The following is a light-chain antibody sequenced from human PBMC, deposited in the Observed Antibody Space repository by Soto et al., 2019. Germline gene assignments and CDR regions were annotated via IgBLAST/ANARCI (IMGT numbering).Light chain of an antibody. CDR2: GAT. Sequence: PGEEATLSCRPSQSVDSNYLAWYQQKAGQTPRLIIYGATGRATGIPDRFSGSGSGTDFNLSVSGLETEDFAVYYCQQYSSSPETFGQGTKVDIK. J-gene: IGKJ1*01. CDR3: QQYSSSPET. V-gene: IGKV3-20*01. CDR1: QSVDSNY.